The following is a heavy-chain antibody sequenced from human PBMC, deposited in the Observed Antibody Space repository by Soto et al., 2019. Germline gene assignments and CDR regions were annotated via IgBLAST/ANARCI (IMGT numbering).Heavy chain of an antibody. V-gene: IGHV2-5*02. J-gene: IGHJ3*02. CDR3: AHRGIAASGTIHAFDI. D-gene: IGHD6-13*01. Sequence: QITLKESGPTLVKPTQTLTLTCTFSGFSLSTSGVGVGWSRQPPGKALEWLALIYWDDDKLYSPSLKSRLTITKDTSKNQVVLTMTNMDPVDTATYYWAHRGIAASGTIHAFDIWGQGTMVTVSS. CDR2: IYWDDDK. CDR1: GFSLSTSGVG.